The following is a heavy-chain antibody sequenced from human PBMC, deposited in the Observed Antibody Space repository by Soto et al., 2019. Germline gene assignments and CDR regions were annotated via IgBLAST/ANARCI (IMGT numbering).Heavy chain of an antibody. D-gene: IGHD3-3*01. Sequence: ASEMMCLPSTVAYVYISGYYWRWILQPPGKGLEWIGYIYYSGSTNYNPSLKSRVTISVNTSKNQFSLKLSSVTAADTAVYYCARLFGSRFEYWGQGTLVTVSS. J-gene: IGHJ4*02. CDR3: ARLFGSRFEY. CDR1: YVYISGYY. V-gene: IGHV4-59*08. CDR2: IYYSGST.